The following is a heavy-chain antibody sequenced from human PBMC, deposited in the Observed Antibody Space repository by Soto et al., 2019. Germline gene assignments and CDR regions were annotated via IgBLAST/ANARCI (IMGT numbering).Heavy chain of an antibody. J-gene: IGHJ4*02. CDR2: IHDSGST. V-gene: IGHV4-59*12. CDR3: ARGRRWGQSVKGLDY. Sequence: PSETLSLTCSVSGGSISGFSWTWIWQRPGKGLEWIGYIHDSGSTNYNPALESRVSISVDTSKNELSLKLSSVTAADTAVYYCARGRRWGQSVKGLDYWGQGTLVTVSS. CDR1: GGSISGFS. D-gene: IGHD3-16*01.